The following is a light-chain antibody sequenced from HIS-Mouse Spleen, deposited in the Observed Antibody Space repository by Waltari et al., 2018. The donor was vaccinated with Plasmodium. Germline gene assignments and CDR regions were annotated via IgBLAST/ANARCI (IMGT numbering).Light chain of an antibody. Sequence: DIQMTQSPSTLSASVGDRVTITCRASQSISSWLAWYQQKPGKASKLLIYKASSVERGVPSRFSGSGAGTEFTLNISSLQPDDFSTYYCQQYNSYSWTFGQGTKVEIK. J-gene: IGKJ1*01. V-gene: IGKV1-5*03. CDR2: KAS. CDR1: QSISSW. CDR3: QQYNSYSWT.